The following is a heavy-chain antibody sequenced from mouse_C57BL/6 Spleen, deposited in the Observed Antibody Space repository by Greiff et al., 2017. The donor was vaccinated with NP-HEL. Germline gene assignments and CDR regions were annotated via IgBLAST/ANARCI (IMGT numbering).Heavy chain of an antibody. CDR3: ARGGYDRAMDY. CDR2: INPSSPYT. V-gene: IGHV1-7*01. D-gene: IGHD2-2*01. J-gene: IGHJ4*01. CDR1: GSTFTLYC. Sequence: QVQLQQSGAELAKPGASVKLSCKASGSTFTLYCLPVSPPSPLPFLSFLFSINPSSPYTKYNQKFKDKATLTADKSSSTAYMQLSSLTYEDSAVYYCARGGYDRAMDYWGQGTSVTVSS.